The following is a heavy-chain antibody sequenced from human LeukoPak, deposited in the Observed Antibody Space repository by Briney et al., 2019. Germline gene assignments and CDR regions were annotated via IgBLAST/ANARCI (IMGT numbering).Heavy chain of an antibody. Sequence: SVKVPCKASGGTFSSYAISWVRQAPGQGLEWMGGIIPIFGTANYAQKFQGRVTITTDESTSTAYMELSSLRSEDTAVYYCARESGKVSNWFDPWGQGTLVTVSS. V-gene: IGHV1-69*05. CDR3: ARESGKVSNWFDP. CDR1: GGTFSSYA. J-gene: IGHJ5*02. D-gene: IGHD6-6*01. CDR2: IIPIFGTA.